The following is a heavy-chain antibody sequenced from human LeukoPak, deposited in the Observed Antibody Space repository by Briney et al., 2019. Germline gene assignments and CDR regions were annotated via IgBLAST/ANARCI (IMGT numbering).Heavy chain of an antibody. Sequence: SGGSLRLSCAASGLTFSNYAMSWVRQAPGQGLEWVSAVSGGSGANTYYADSVKGQFTISRDNSKNTLYLQMSSLRAEDTAVYYCAGGGYSSGWYSSPDYWGQGTLVTVSS. CDR3: AGGGYSSGWYSSPDY. V-gene: IGHV3-23*01. CDR2: VSGGSGANT. J-gene: IGHJ4*02. CDR1: GLTFSNYA. D-gene: IGHD6-19*01.